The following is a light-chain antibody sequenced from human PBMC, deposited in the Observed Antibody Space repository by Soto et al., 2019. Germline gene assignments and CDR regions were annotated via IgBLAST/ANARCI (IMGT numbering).Light chain of an antibody. CDR2: GAS. CDR1: QSVSRDY. Sequence: IGLKQYRWAVRWSGGERGFLSCRDSQSVSRDYLAWYQQKPGQAPRLLIYGASSRATGIPDRFSGSGSGTNFTLTISSLEPEDFAVYYCKQRSNWPITLGQGTRLEIK. J-gene: IGKJ5*01. V-gene: IGKV3D-20*02. CDR3: KQRSNWPIT.